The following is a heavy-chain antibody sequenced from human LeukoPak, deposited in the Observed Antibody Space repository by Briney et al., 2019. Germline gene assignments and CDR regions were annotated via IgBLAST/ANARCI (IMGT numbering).Heavy chain of an antibody. Sequence: GGSLRLSCAASGFTFSSYAMSCVRQAPGKGLEWVSAISGSGGSTYYADSVKGRVTISRDNSKNPLYLQMNSLRAEDTAVYYCPKEVWFGELLFHYFDYWGQGTLVTVSP. CDR3: PKEVWFGELLFHYFDY. V-gene: IGHV3-23*01. CDR1: GFTFSSYA. CDR2: ISGSGGST. D-gene: IGHD3-10*01. J-gene: IGHJ4*02.